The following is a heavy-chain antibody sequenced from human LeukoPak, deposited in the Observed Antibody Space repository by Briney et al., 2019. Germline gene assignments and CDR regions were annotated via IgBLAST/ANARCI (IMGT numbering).Heavy chain of an antibody. CDR1: EFTFSNYE. CDR3: SRHIVGARTYFDY. CDR2: ITSKAYGGTA. Sequence: PGGSLRLSCAASEFTFSNYEMNWVRQAPGKGLEWVGFITSKAYGGTADYAASVKGRFTISRDDSKSIAYLEMNSLKTEDTAVYYCSRHIVGARTYFDYWGQGALVTVSS. D-gene: IGHD1-26*01. V-gene: IGHV3-49*04. J-gene: IGHJ4*02.